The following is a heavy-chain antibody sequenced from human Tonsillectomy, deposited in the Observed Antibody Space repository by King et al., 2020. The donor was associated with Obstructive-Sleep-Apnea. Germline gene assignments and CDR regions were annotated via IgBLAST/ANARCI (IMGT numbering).Heavy chain of an antibody. D-gene: IGHD3-10*01. J-gene: IGHJ1*01. V-gene: IGHV4-34*01. CDR3: ARGPRGRRPGAEYFQH. CDR1: GGSFSGYY. CDR2: INHSGST. Sequence: VQLQQWGAGLLKPSETLSLTCAVYGGSFSGYYWSWIRQPPGKGLEWIGEINHSGSTNYNPSLKSRVTISVDTSKNQFSLKLSSVTAADTAVYYCARGPRGRRPGAEYFQHWGQGTLVTVSS.